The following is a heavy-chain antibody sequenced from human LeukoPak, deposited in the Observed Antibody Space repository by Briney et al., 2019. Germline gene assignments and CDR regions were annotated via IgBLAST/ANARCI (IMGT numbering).Heavy chain of an antibody. J-gene: IGHJ4*02. CDR2: ISSSGDAI. CDR3: ARDVTLGNFDY. D-gene: IGHD3-16*01. Sequence: GGSLRLSCAASGFTFSSYEMNWVRQAPGKGLEWVSYISSSGDAIYYADSVEGRFTISRDDAKNSLYLQMNSLRAEDTAVYYCARDVTLGNFDYWGQGILVIVSS. CDR1: GFTFSSYE. V-gene: IGHV3-48*03.